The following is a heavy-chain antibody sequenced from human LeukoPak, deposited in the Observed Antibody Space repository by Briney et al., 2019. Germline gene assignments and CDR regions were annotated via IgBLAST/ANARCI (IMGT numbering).Heavy chain of an antibody. CDR1: GFTFSSYW. J-gene: IGHJ4*02. CDR2: ISYDGSNK. D-gene: IGHD1-26*01. CDR3: AKDSGSYGYYFDY. Sequence: GGSLRLSCAASGFTFSSYWMSWVRQAPGKGLEWVAVISYDGSNKYYADSVKGRFTISRDNSKNTLYLQMNSLRAEDTAVYYCAKDSGSYGYYFDYWGQGTLVTVSS. V-gene: IGHV3-30*18.